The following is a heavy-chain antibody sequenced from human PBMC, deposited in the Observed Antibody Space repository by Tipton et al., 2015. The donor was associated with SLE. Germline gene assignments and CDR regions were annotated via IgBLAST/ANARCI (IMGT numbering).Heavy chain of an antibody. Sequence: LRLSCTVSGGSVSSYYWSWIRQPPGKGLEWIGYIYYSGSTNYNPSLKSRVTISVDTSKNHFSLKESSVTAADTAVYYCARAEGSWDAFDVWGQGTMVIVSS. CDR1: GGSVSSYY. D-gene: IGHD2-15*01. CDR3: ARAEGSWDAFDV. CDR2: IYYSGST. J-gene: IGHJ3*01. V-gene: IGHV4-59*02.